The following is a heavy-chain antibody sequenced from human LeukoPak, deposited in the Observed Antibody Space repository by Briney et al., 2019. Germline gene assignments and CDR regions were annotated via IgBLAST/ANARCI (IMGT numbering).Heavy chain of an antibody. J-gene: IGHJ4*02. V-gene: IGHV4-39*07. Sequence: PSETLSLTCTVSGGSISSSSYYWGWIRQPPGKGLEWIGSIYYSGSTYYNPSLKSRVTISVDTSKNQFSLKLSSVTAADTAVYYCARGSSSGWYRYYFDYWGQGTLVTVSS. CDR3: ARGSSSGWYRYYFDY. CDR1: GGSISSSSYY. CDR2: IYYSGST. D-gene: IGHD6-19*01.